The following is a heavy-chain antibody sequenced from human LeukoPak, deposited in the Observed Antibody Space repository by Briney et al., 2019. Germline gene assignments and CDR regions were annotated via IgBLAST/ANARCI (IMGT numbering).Heavy chain of an antibody. CDR2: IYYSGST. J-gene: IGHJ4*02. CDR3: ARDRGSYGSVLPGNFDY. D-gene: IGHD5-18*01. Sequence: SETLSLTCTVSGGSISSYYWSWIRQPPGKGLEWIGYIYYSGSTYYNPSLKSRVTISVDTSKNQFSLKLSSVTAADTAVYYCARDRGSYGSVLPGNFDYWGQGTLVTVSS. CDR1: GGSISSYY. V-gene: IGHV4-59*12.